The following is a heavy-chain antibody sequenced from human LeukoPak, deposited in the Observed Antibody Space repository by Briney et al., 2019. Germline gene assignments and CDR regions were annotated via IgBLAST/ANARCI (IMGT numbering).Heavy chain of an antibody. Sequence: SETLSLTCAVYGGSFSGYYWSWIRQPPGEGLEWIGEINHSGSTNYNPSLKSRVTISVDTSKNQFSLKLSSVTAADTAVYYCARVDDSSGYYYGYWGQGTLVTVSS. CDR1: GGSFSGYY. D-gene: IGHD3-22*01. V-gene: IGHV4-34*01. CDR2: INHSGST. CDR3: ARVDDSSGYYYGY. J-gene: IGHJ4*02.